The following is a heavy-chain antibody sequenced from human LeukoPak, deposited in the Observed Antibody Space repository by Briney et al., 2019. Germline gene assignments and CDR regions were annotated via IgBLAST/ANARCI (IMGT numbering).Heavy chain of an antibody. CDR3: ARAMVRGVNWFDP. CDR2: INPNSGGT. J-gene: IGHJ5*02. Sequence: ASVKVSCKASGYTFTGYYMHWVRQAPGQGLEWMGWINPNSGGTNYAQKFQGWVTMTRDTSISTAYMELSRLRSDDTAVYYCARAMVRGVNWFDPLGPGNPGHRLL. CDR1: GYTFTGYY. V-gene: IGHV1-2*04. D-gene: IGHD3-10*01.